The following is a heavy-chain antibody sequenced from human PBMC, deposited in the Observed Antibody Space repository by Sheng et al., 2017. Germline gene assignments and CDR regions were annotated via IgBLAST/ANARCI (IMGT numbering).Heavy chain of an antibody. Sequence: QVQVQQWGANLLKPSQTLSLTCTVYGGSSSGLYWNWIRQPPGKGLEWIGEIRDDGRASYNPSLKSRVTISAITSGTHISLKLTSVTAADTAVYYCARLRGAAAGPDYWGQGTLVTVSS. D-gene: IGHD6-13*01. CDR1: GGSSSGLY. J-gene: IGHJ4*02. CDR3: ARLRGAAAGPDY. CDR2: IRDDGRA. V-gene: IGHV4-34*01.